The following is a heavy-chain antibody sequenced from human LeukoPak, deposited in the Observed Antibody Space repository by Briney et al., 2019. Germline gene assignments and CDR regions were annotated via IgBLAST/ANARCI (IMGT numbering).Heavy chain of an antibody. CDR2: INPNSGGT. CDR3: VPAAAGTLNFDY. J-gene: IGHJ4*02. D-gene: IGHD6-13*01. V-gene: IGHV1-2*02. Sequence: ASVKVSCKASGYTFTGYYMHWVRQAPGQGLEWMGWINPNSGGTNYAQKFQGRVTMTRDTSISTAYMELSRLRSDDTAVYYCVPAAAGTLNFDYWGQGTLVTVSS. CDR1: GYTFTGYY.